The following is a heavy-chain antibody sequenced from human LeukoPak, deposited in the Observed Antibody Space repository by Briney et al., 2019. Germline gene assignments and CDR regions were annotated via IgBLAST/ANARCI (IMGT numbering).Heavy chain of an antibody. CDR3: ARAGDIAMAYPAYFDY. Sequence: PSETLSLTCTVSGGSISSYYWSWIRQPPGKGLEWIGYIYYSGSTNYNPSLKSRVTISVDTSKNQFSLKLSSVTAADTAVYYCARAGDIAMAYPAYFDYWGQGTPVTVSS. CDR1: GGSISSYY. D-gene: IGHD5-18*01. CDR2: IYYSGST. V-gene: IGHV4-59*08. J-gene: IGHJ4*02.